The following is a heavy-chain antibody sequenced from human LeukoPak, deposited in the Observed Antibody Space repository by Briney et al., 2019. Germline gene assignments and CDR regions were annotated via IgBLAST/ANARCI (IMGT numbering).Heavy chain of an antibody. CDR1: GGSISSYY. V-gene: IGHV4-59*01. D-gene: IGHD4-17*01. CDR3: ARSFPTVTPNFDY. J-gene: IGHJ4*02. CDR2: IYYSGGT. Sequence: PSETLSLTCTVSGGSISSYYWSWIRQPPGKGLEWIGYIYYSGGTNYNPSLKSRVTISVDTSKNQFSLKLSSVTAADTAVYYCARSFPTVTPNFDYWGQGTLVTVSS.